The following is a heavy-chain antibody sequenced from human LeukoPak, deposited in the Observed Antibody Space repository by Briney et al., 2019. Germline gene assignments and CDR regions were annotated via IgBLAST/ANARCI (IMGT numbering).Heavy chain of an antibody. CDR2: IIPIFGTA. V-gene: IGHV1-69*13. CDR3: ARVLYCGGDCYYFDP. Sequence: RASVKVSCKASGGTFSSYAISWVRQAPGQGLEWMGGIIPIFGTANYAQKFQGRVTITADESTSTAYMELSSLRSEDTAVYYCARVLYCGGDCYYFDPWGQGTLVTVSS. CDR1: GGTFSSYA. D-gene: IGHD2-21*02. J-gene: IGHJ5*02.